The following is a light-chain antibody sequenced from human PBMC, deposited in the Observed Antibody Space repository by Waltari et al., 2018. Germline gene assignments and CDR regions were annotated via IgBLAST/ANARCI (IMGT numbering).Light chain of an antibody. CDR1: QNIRTY. V-gene: IGKV1-39*01. J-gene: IGKJ1*01. Sequence: DIKMTQSPSSLSASIGDTITVTCRARQNIRTYLNWYQQKPAKAPKLLIFGASSLPRGVPSRFSGSASGTEFTLTITNLQPDDFATYFCQQSFSSPWTFGQGTTV. CDR3: QQSFSSPWT. CDR2: GAS.